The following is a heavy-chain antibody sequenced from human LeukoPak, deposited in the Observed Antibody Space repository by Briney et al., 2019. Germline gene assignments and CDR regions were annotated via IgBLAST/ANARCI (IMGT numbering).Heavy chain of an antibody. D-gene: IGHD3-10*01. CDR3: ARTDDYYGSGSTPPYFDY. J-gene: IGHJ4*02. V-gene: IGHV1-18*01. CDR1: GYTFTSYG. CDR2: ISAYNGNT. Sequence: GASVKVSCKASGYTFTSYGISWVRQAPGQGLEWMGWISAYNGNTNYAQKLQGRVTMTTDTSTSKAYMELRSLRSDDTAVYYCARTDDYYGSGSTPPYFDYWGQGTLVTVSS.